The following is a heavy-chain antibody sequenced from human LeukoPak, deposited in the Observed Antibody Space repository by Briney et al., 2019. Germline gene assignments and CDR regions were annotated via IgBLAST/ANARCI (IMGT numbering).Heavy chain of an antibody. J-gene: IGHJ3*02. CDR1: GYTFTSYG. V-gene: IGHV1-18*01. CDR2: ISAYNGNT. D-gene: IGHD1-26*01. CDR3: ARDGELYSGSKGLFDI. Sequence: ASVTVSCKASGYTFTSYGISWVRQAPGQGLEWMGWISAYNGNTNYAQKLQGRVTMTTDTSTSTAYMELRSLRSDGTAVYYCARDGELYSGSKGLFDIWGQGTMVTVSS.